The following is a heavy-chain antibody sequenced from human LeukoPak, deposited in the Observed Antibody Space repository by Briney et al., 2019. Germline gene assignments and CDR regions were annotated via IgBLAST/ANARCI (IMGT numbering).Heavy chain of an antibody. D-gene: IGHD2-21*01. Sequence: GGSLRLSCAASGFTFSSYGMHWVRQAPGKGLEWVAFIRYDGSNKYYADSVKGRFTISRDNSKNTLYLQMNSPRAEDTAVYYCAPRVVVIAAPFDYWGQGTLVTVSS. CDR3: APRVVVIAAPFDY. CDR2: IRYDGSNK. CDR1: GFTFSSYG. V-gene: IGHV3-30*02. J-gene: IGHJ4*02.